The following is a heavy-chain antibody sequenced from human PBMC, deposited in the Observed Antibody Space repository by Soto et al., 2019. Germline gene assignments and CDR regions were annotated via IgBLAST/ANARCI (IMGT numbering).Heavy chain of an antibody. D-gene: IGHD7-27*01. Sequence: TLSLTCTVSGGSISSGGYYWSWIRQHPGKGLEWIGYIYYNGDTYYNPSLKSRVSISIDTSKNQFSLRLTSVTAADTAVYYCARSHRDNWGSPDYFDYWGQGTLVTVSS. CDR2: IYYNGDT. CDR1: GGSISSGGYY. V-gene: IGHV4-31*03. CDR3: ARSHRDNWGSPDYFDY. J-gene: IGHJ4*02.